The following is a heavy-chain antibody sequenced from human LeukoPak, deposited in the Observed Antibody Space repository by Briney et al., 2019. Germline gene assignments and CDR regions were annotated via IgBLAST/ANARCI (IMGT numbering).Heavy chain of an antibody. J-gene: IGHJ4*02. D-gene: IGHD4-17*01. CDR3: AKRGEVAVTTTWTYYFDY. Sequence: PGGSLRLSCVASGFTISGFTFSNYAMNWVRQAPGKGLEWVSAIGGSGGSTYYADSVKGRFTISRDNSKNTLYLQMNSLRDEDTAAYYCAKRGEVAVTTTWTYYFDYWGQGTLVTVSS. CDR2: IGGSGGST. CDR1: GFTISGFTFSNYA. V-gene: IGHV3-23*01.